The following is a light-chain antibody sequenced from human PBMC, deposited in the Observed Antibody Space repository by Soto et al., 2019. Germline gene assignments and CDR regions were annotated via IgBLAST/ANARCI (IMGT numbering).Light chain of an antibody. CDR1: SSDVGGYNY. V-gene: IGLV2-14*01. CDR2: DVS. Sequence: QFVLAQPASVSGSPGQSITISCTGTSSDVGGYNYVSWYQQHPGKAPKLMIYDVSNRPSGVSNRFSGSKSGNTASLTISGLQAEDEADYYCSSYTSSSTLWVFGTGTKVTVL. CDR3: SSYTSSSTLWV. J-gene: IGLJ1*01.